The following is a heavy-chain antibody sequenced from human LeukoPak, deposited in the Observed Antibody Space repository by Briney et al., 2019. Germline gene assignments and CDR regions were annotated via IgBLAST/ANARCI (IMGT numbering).Heavy chain of an antibody. D-gene: IGHD3-3*01. CDR3: AKDRGLEPVISLFDY. Sequence: PGGSLRLSCAASGFTFSSYAMSWVRQAPGKGLEWVSAISGSGGSTYYADSVKGRFTISRDNSKNTLYLQMNSLRAEDTAVYYCAKDRGLEPVISLFDYWGQGTLVTVSS. V-gene: IGHV3-23*01. CDR2: ISGSGGST. J-gene: IGHJ4*02. CDR1: GFTFSSYA.